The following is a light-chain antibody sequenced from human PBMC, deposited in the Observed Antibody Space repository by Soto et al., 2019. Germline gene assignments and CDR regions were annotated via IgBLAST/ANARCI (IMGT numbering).Light chain of an antibody. Sequence: QSVLTQPPSVSGAPGQRVTISCTGSSSNIGAGYDVHWYQQLPGTAPKLLIYGNSNRPSGVPDRFSGSKSGTSASLDITGLQAEDEDDYYCQSYDSSLSGSYVFGTGTKLTVL. CDR3: QSYDSSLSGSYV. CDR1: SSNIGAGYD. J-gene: IGLJ1*01. CDR2: GNS. V-gene: IGLV1-40*01.